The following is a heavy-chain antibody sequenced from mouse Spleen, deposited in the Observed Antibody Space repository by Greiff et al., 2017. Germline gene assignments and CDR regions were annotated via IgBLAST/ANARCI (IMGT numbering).Heavy chain of an antibody. J-gene: IGHJ4*01. D-gene: IGHD2-10*02. CDR1: GYSFTSYY. Sequence: EVQLQQPGPELMKPGASVKISCKASGYSFTSYYMHWVKQSPGKSLEWIGYIHPFNGGTNYNQKFKGKATLTVDKSSSTAYMHLSSLTSEDSAVYYCARSGVWGHYYAMDYWGQGTSVTVSS. CDR2: IHPFNGGT. CDR3: ARSGVWGHYYAMDY. V-gene: IGHV1-31*01.